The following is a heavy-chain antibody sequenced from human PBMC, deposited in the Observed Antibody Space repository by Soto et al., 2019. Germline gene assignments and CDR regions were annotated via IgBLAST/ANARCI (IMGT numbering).Heavy chain of an antibody. Sequence: DVHLVESGGGLVQPGGSLRLSCLTSGFTFSSYWMSWVRQAPGKGLEWVATIKTDGGEEYYVDSVRGRFTISRDNARDSLFLQMNGLRVEDTAVYYCATYSDCTGGGCSANPDHWGQGTLVIVSS. V-gene: IGHV3-7*01. J-gene: IGHJ4*02. D-gene: IGHD2-8*02. CDR1: GFTFSSYW. CDR2: IKTDGGEE. CDR3: ATYSDCTGGGCSANPDH.